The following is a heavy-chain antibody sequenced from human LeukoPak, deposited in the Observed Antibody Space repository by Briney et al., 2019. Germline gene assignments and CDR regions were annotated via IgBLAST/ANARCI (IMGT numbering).Heavy chain of an antibody. D-gene: IGHD3-22*01. Sequence: SETLSLTCTVSGGSISSGDYYWSRLRQPPGKGLEWIGYIYYSGSTYYNPSLKSRVTISVDASKNQFSLKLSPVTAADTAVYYCARGVNYYDSSGYYHGSIDYWGQGTLVTVSS. CDR2: IYYSGST. CDR3: ARGVNYYDSSGYYHGSIDY. V-gene: IGHV4-30-4*01. J-gene: IGHJ4*02. CDR1: GGSISSGDYY.